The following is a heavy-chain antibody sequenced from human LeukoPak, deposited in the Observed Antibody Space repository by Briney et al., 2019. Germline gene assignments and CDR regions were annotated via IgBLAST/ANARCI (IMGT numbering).Heavy chain of an antibody. Sequence: GGSLRLSCAASGFTVSSNYMSWVRQAPGKGLEWVSVIYSGGGTYYADSVKGRFTISRDNSKNTLYLQMNSLRAEDTAVYYCARVRRGESGVDYWGQGTLVTVSS. V-gene: IGHV3-53*01. CDR1: GFTVSSNY. CDR2: IYSGGGT. J-gene: IGHJ4*02. D-gene: IGHD3-10*01. CDR3: ARVRRGESGVDY.